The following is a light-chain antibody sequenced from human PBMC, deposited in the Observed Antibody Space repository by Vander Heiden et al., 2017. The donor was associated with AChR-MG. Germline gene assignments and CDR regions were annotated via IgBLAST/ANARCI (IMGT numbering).Light chain of an antibody. CDR2: DAS. V-gene: IGKV1-5*01. CDR1: QSISSW. J-gene: IGKJ3*01. CDR3: QQYNSYSPAIT. Sequence: DIQMTQSPSTLSASVGDRVTITCRASQSISSWLAWYQQKPGKAPKLLIYDASSLESGVPSRFSGSGSGTEFTLTISSLQPDDFATYYCQQYNSYSPAITFGPGTNVDIK.